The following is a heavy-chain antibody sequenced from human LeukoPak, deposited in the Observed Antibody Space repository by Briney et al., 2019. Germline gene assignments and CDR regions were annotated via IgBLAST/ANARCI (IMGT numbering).Heavy chain of an antibody. Sequence: PGGSLRLSCAASGFTFNTYSMNWVRQAPGKGLEWVSVIYTGGSTYYADSVKGRFTISRDNSENTLYPQMNSLRAEDTAVYYCARGYTYGHDAYDIWGQGTMVTVSS. D-gene: IGHD5-18*01. V-gene: IGHV3-53*01. CDR2: IYTGGST. J-gene: IGHJ3*02. CDR3: ARGYTYGHDAYDI. CDR1: GFTFNTYS.